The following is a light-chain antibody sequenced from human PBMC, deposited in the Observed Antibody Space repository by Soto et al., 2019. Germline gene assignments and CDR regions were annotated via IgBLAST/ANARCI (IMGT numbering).Light chain of an antibody. V-gene: IGKV1-39*01. CDR3: QQSDSTPYT. J-gene: IGKJ2*01. CDR1: QTISTY. Sequence: DIPMTQSPSSLSASVGDRVTITCRASQTISTYLHWYQQKPGKAPRLLIYDASSLLSGVPSRFSGSGSGTDFTLTIASLQPEDFSTYYCQQSDSTPYTFGQGTKVEI. CDR2: DAS.